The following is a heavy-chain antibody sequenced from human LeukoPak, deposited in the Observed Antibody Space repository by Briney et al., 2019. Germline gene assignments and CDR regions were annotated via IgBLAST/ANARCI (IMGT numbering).Heavy chain of an antibody. CDR3: ARGTEKTRISGYYSFDH. CDR2: VYTSGTT. CDR1: GGSISGYF. Sequence: SETLSLTCTVSGGSISGYFWTWIRQPAGKELEWIGRVYTSGTTYYNPSLESRVTISLDTFNNQFSLRVTSVTAAYTAIYYCARGTEKTRISGYYSFDHWGRGLLVTVSS. D-gene: IGHD5-12*01. V-gene: IGHV4-4*07. J-gene: IGHJ4*02.